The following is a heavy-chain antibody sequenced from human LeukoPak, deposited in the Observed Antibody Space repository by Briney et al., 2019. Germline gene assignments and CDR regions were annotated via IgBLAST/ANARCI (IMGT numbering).Heavy chain of an antibody. D-gene: IGHD6-19*01. CDR3: ARSSGWYPFPDY. J-gene: IGHJ4*02. V-gene: IGHV3-11*04. CDR2: ISSSGSTI. CDR1: GFTFSDYY. Sequence: GGSLRLSCAASGFTFSDYYMSWIRQAPGKGLEWVSYISSSGSTIYYADSVKGRFTISRDNAQSSLYLQMNSLRAEDTAVYYCARSSGWYPFPDYWGQGTLVTVSS.